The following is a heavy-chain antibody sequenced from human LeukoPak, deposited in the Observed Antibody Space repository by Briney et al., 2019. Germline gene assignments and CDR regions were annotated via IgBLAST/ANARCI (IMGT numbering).Heavy chain of an antibody. CDR3: ARDPNSPYYYYYMDV. J-gene: IGHJ6*03. CDR1: GFTFSSYS. CDR2: ISRSSSTI. V-gene: IGHV3-48*01. Sequence: GGSLRLSCAASGFTFSSYSMNWVRQAPGTGLEWISYISRSSSTIYYADSVMGRFTISRDNAKNSLYLQMNSLRAEDTAVYYCARDPNSPYYYYYMDVWGKGTTVTVSS. D-gene: IGHD4-23*01.